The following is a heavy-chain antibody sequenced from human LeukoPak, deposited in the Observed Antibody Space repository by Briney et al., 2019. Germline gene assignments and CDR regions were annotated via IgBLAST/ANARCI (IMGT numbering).Heavy chain of an antibody. D-gene: IGHD2-2*01. V-gene: IGHV1-46*01. J-gene: IGHJ4*02. CDR2: IYPSGGST. CDR3: ARDNIVVVPAASGKHHNLDY. CDR1: GYTFTSYY. Sequence: GASVKVSCKASGYTFTSYYMHWVRQAPGQGLEWMGIIYPSGGSTSYAQKFQGRVTMTRDTSTSTVYMELSSLRSEDTAVYYCARDNIVVVPAASGKHHNLDYWGQGTLVTVSS.